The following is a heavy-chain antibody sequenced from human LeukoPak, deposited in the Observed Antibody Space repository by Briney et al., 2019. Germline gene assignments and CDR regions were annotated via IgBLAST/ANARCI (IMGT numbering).Heavy chain of an antibody. CDR3: ARDPIADSSSWYVGNWFDP. CDR2: INPNSGGT. V-gene: IGHV1-2*02. CDR1: GYTFTGYY. Sequence: ASVNVSCKASGYTFTGYYMHWVRQAPGQGLEWMGWINPNSGGTNYAQKFQGRVTMTRDTSNSTAYMELSRLRSDDTAVYYCARDPIADSSSWYVGNWFDPWGQGTLVTVSS. D-gene: IGHD6-13*01. J-gene: IGHJ5*02.